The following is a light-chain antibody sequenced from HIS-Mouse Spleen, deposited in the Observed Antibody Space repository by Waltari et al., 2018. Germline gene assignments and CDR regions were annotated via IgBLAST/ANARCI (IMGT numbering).Light chain of an antibody. CDR1: AVPQKY. V-gene: IGLV3-10*01. Sequence: SYELTQPPSVSVSPGQTARMTCSGDAVPQKYAYWYQQKSGQAPVLVIYEDSKRPSGIPERFSGSSSGTMATLTISGAQVEDEADYYCYSTDSSGNHRVFGGGTKLTVL. J-gene: IGLJ2*01. CDR3: YSTDSSGNHRV. CDR2: EDS.